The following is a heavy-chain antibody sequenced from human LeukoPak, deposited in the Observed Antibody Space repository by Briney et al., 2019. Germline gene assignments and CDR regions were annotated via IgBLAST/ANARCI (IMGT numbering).Heavy chain of an antibody. CDR3: ASTLYYYDSSGPGGSDAFDI. Sequence: PSETLSLTCAVSGYPISSGYYWGWIRQPPGKGLEWIGSIYHSGSTYYNPSLKSRVTISVDTSKNQFSLKLSSVTAADTAVYYCASTLYYYDSSGPGGSDAFDIWGQGTMVTVSS. CDR2: IYHSGST. CDR1: GYPISSGYY. D-gene: IGHD3-22*01. V-gene: IGHV4-38-2*01. J-gene: IGHJ3*02.